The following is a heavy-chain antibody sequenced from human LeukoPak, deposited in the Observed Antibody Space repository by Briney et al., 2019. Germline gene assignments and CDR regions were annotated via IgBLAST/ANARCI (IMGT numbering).Heavy chain of an antibody. V-gene: IGHV1-2*02. CDR3: ARVPRGVGATNGYYFDY. CDR1: GYTFTGYY. J-gene: IGHJ4*02. CDR2: INPNSGGT. Sequence: GASVKVSCKASGYTFTGYYMHWVRQAPGQGLEWMGWINPNSGGTNYAQKLQGRVTMTRDTSISTAYMELSRLRSDGTAVYYCARVPRGVGATNGYYFDYWGQGTLVTVSS. D-gene: IGHD1-26*01.